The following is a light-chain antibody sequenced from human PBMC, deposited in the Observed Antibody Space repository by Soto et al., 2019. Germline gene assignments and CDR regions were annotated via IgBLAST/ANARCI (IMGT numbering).Light chain of an antibody. CDR2: KAS. J-gene: IGKJ4*01. CDR1: QSISSW. V-gene: IGKV1-5*03. CDR3: QQYNSYPLT. Sequence: DSQMTQSPSTLSASVGDRVTISSRASQSISSWLAWYQQKPGKAPKLLIYKASSLESGVPSRFSGSGSGTEFTLTISSLQPDDFATYYCQQYNSYPLTFGGGTKVDIK.